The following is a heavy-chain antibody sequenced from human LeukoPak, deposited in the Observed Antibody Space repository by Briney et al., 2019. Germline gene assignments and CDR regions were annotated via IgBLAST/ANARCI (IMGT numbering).Heavy chain of an antibody. CDR2: MCGTAGCT. V-gene: IGHV3-23*01. CDR1: GFTFYMYA. Sequence: GGSLRLSCQASGFTFYMYAMSWVRQAPGKGLEWVASMCGTAGCTFYPDSVKGRFTIFRDNSKNVLYLRMNSLTAEDTAIYYCAKDRPNFHENSGHYYRRDGDSWGQGTLVTVSS. D-gene: IGHD3-22*01. CDR3: AKDRPNFHENSGHYYRRDGDS. J-gene: IGHJ5*01.